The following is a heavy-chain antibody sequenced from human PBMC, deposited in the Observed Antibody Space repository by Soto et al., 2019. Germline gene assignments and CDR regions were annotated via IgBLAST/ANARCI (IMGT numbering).Heavy chain of an antibody. Sequence: QVKLVQSGTEVKKPXAXIXXXXXXXXXXXXXXXXXXVXXXXXQXXEWMGWISVYNGNTNYDQNLQDRVTMTTDTSTNTAYLEVRNLRSDDTAVYYCARAGQYYDASGYANWGQGTLVTVSS. V-gene: IGHV1-18*01. CDR1: XXXXXXXX. CDR2: ISVYNGNT. CDR3: ARAGQYYDASGYAN. J-gene: IGHJ4*02. D-gene: IGHD3-22*01.